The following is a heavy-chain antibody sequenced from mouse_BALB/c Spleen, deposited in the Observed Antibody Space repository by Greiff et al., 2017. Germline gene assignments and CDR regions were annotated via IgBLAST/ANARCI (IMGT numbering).Heavy chain of an antibody. Sequence: EVKVVESGGGLVKPGGSLKLSCAASGFTFSSYAMSWVRQTPEKRLEWVASISSGGSTYYPDSVKGRFTISRDNARNILYLQMSSLRSEDTAMYYCAREQEPGAMDYWGQGTSVTVSS. J-gene: IGHJ4*01. CDR2: ISSGGST. CDR3: AREQEPGAMDY. CDR1: GFTFSSYA. V-gene: IGHV5-6-5*01.